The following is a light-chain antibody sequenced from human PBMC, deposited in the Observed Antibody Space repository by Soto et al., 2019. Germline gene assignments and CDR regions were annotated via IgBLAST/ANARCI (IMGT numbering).Light chain of an antibody. CDR3: QQRSNWPAIT. CDR1: QSVGSY. V-gene: IGKV3-11*01. CDR2: DAS. Sequence: EIVLTQSPATLSLSPGERATLSCRASQSVGSYLAWCQQKPGQAPRLLIYDASNRATGIPARFSGSGSGTDFTLTISSLEPEDFAVYYCQQRSNWPAITFGQGTRLEIK. J-gene: IGKJ5*01.